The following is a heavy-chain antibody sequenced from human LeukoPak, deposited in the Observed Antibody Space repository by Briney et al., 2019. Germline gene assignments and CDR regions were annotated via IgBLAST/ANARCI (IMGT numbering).Heavy chain of an antibody. V-gene: IGHV3-23*01. J-gene: IGHJ4*02. D-gene: IGHD2-2*01. CDR3: AKDTSRVVPAAIFDY. CDR2: ISGSGGST. Sequence: PGGSLRLSCAASGFTFSSYAMSWVRQAPGKGLEWVSAISGSGGSTYYADSVKGRFTISRDNSKNTLYLQLNSMRAEDTAVYYCAKDTSRVVPAAIFDYWGQGTLVTVSS. CDR1: GFTFSSYA.